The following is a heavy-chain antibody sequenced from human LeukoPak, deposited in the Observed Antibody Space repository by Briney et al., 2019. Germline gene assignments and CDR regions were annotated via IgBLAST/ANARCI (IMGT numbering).Heavy chain of an antibody. CDR1: GDSLSSHY. Sequence: SETLSLTCTVSGDSLSSHYWSWIRQLPGKGVEWIGYIYGSGSTHYDPSLRSRVTISEDTSKNQFSLKLTSVTAADTAVYYCARNVGWYSHDSWGQGTLVTVSS. J-gene: IGHJ4*02. CDR2: IYGSGST. CDR3: ARNVGWYSHDS. V-gene: IGHV4-59*08. D-gene: IGHD6-19*01.